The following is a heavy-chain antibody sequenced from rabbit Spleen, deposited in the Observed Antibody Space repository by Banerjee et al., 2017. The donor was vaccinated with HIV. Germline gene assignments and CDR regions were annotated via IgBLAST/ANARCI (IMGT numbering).Heavy chain of an antibody. D-gene: IGHD1-1*01. V-gene: IGHV1S40*01. CDR3: ARDTATSFSSYGMDL. CDR2: VDVGSSGFT. CDR1: GFALSGYY. J-gene: IGHJ6*01. Sequence: QSLEESGGDLVKPGASLTLTCTASGFALSGYYMCWVRQAPGKGLEWIGCVDVGSSGFTYFANWAKGRFTISKTSSTTVTLKMTSLTAADTATYFCARDTATSFSSYGMDLWGQGTLVTVS.